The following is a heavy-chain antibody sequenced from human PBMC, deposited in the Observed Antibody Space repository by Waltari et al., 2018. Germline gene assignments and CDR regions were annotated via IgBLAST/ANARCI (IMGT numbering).Heavy chain of an antibody. J-gene: IGHJ4*02. CDR2: INTDGTSS. CDR1: GFTFTNYW. V-gene: IGHV3-74*01. Sequence: EVHLVESGGGLISPGGSLTLSCAASGFTFTNYWVHRVRQAPGQGRVWVSRINTDGTSSNYAHSVEGRFTISRDNAKNTVYLQMKGLRADDTAMYYCAFVAGPGYWGQGTLVTV. CDR3: AFVAGPGY. D-gene: IGHD6-13*01.